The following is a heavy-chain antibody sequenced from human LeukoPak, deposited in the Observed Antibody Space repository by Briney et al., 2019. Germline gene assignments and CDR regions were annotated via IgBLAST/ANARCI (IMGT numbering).Heavy chain of an antibody. CDR1: GFTFSSYA. J-gene: IGHJ6*03. CDR2: ISGSGGSA. CDR3: AKVDSNEYYYMDV. Sequence: GGSLRLSCAASGFTFSSYAMSWVRQAPGKGLEWVSAISGSGGSAYYADSVKGRFTISRDNSKNTLYLQMNSLRAEDTAVYYCAKVDSNEYYYMDVWGKGTTVTVSS. D-gene: IGHD6-13*01. V-gene: IGHV3-23*01.